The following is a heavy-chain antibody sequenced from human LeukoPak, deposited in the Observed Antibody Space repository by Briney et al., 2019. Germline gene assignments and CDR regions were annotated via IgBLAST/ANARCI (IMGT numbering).Heavy chain of an antibody. CDR2: MNPNSGNT. CDR3: ARVRGIHYYFDY. Sequence: GASVKVSCKASGYTFTSYDINWMRQATGQGLEWMGWMNPNSGNTGYAQKFQGRVTITRNTSISTAYMELSSLRSEDTAVYYCARVRGIHYYFDYWGQGTLVTVSS. V-gene: IGHV1-8*03. CDR1: GYTFTSYD. J-gene: IGHJ4*02.